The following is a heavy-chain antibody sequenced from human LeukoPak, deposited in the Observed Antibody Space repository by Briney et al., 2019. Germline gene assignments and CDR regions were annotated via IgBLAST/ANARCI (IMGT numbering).Heavy chain of an antibody. D-gene: IGHD2-2*01. CDR2: IYHSGST. J-gene: IGHJ5*02. Sequence: SQTLSLTCTVSGGSISSGGYYWSWIRQHPGKGLEWIGYIYHSGSTYYNPSLKSRVTISVDTSKNHFSLKLSSVTAADTAVYYCARGYCSTTSCYPWTWGQGTLVTVSS. CDR1: GGSISSGGYY. CDR3: ARGYCSTTSCYPWT. V-gene: IGHV4-31*03.